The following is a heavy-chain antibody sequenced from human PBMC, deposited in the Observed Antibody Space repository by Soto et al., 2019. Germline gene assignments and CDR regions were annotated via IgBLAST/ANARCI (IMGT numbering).Heavy chain of an antibody. CDR3: ARGGSLYWYFDL. J-gene: IGHJ2*01. Sequence: QVQLVQSGAEVKKPGASVKVSCKASGYTFTSYAMHWVRQAPGQRLEWMGWINAGNGNTKYSQNFHGRVTITRETSASTAYMELSSLRSEDTAVYYCARGGSLYWYFDLWGRGTLVTVSS. CDR2: INAGNGNT. V-gene: IGHV1-3*01. CDR1: GYTFTSYA. D-gene: IGHD1-26*01.